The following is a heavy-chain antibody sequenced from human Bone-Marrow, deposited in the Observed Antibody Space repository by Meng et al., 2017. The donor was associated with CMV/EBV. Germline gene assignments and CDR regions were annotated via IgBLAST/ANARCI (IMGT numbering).Heavy chain of an antibody. CDR3: ARSGYNTYSRSSTNFDY. CDR2: INPSGGST. V-gene: IGHV1-46*01. CDR1: GYTFTSYY. Sequence: ASVKVSCKASGYTFTSYYMHWVRQAPGQGLEWMGIINPSGGSTSYAQKFQGRVTMTRDTSTSTVYMELSSLRSEDTAVYYCARSGYNTYSRSSTNFDYWGQGTLVTVSS. J-gene: IGHJ4*02. D-gene: IGHD6-6*01.